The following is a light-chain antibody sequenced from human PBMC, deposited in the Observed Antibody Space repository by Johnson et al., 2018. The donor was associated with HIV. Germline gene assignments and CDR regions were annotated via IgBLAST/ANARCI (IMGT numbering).Light chain of an antibody. CDR1: SSNIENYF. CDR3: ETWDTSLSAGV. CDR2: EDN. J-gene: IGLJ1*01. V-gene: IGLV1-51*02. Sequence: QSILTQPPSVSAAPGQRVNISCSGHSSNIENYFVSWYQQLPGAAPTLLIYEDNKRPSGIPDRFSGSKSGTSATLGITGLQTGDEADYYCETWDTSLSAGVFGTGTKVTVL.